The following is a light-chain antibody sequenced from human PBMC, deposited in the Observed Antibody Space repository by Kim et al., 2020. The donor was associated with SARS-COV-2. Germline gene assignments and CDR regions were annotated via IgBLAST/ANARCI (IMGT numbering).Light chain of an antibody. CDR3: QLYGSSTDT. Sequence: LAWYQQKPGQAPRLLIHDTSTRATGIPDRFSGSGSGTDFALTISRLEPEDFAVYYCQLYGSSTDTFGQGTKLEIK. V-gene: IGKV3-20*01. CDR2: DTS. J-gene: IGKJ2*01.